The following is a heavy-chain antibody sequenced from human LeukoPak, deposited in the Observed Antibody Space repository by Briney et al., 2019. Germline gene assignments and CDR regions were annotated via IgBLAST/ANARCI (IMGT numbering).Heavy chain of an antibody. J-gene: IGHJ4*02. Sequence: GGSLRLSCAASGFTFSSYWMSWVRQAPGKGLEWVANIKQDGSEKYYVDSVKGRFTISRDNAKNSLYLQMNSLRAEDTAVYYCARGTVVPAAMMFDYWGQGTLVTVSS. CDR1: GFTFSSYW. CDR2: IKQDGSEK. CDR3: ARGTVVPAAMMFDY. D-gene: IGHD2-2*01. V-gene: IGHV3-7*01.